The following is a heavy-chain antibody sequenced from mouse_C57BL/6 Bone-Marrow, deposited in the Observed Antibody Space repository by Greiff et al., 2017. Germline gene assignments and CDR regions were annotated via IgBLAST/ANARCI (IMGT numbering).Heavy chain of an antibody. CDR2: IDPSDSCT. V-gene: IGHV1-69*01. D-gene: IGHD2-5*01. CDR1: GYTFTSYW. Sequence: VQLQQSGAELVMPGASVKLSCKASGYTFTSYWMHWVKQRPGQGLEWIGEIDPSDSCTNYNQKFKGKSTLTVDKSSSTAYMQLSSLTSEDSACYYCSRDYYSNNYYSMDYWGQGTSVTVSA. J-gene: IGHJ4*01. CDR3: SRDYYSNNYYSMDY.